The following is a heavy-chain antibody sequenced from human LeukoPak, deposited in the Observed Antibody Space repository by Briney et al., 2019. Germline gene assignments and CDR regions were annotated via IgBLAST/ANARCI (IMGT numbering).Heavy chain of an antibody. V-gene: IGHV3-30-3*01. CDR1: GGTFSSYA. J-gene: IGHJ4*02. D-gene: IGHD5-18*01. Sequence: SCKASGGTFSSYAMHWVRQAPGKGLEWVAVISYDGSNKYYADSVKGRFTISRDNSKNTLYLQMNSLRAEDTAVYYCARARTLRGYSYGSAGVLDYWGQGTLVTVSS. CDR3: ARARTLRGYSYGSAGVLDY. CDR2: ISYDGSNK.